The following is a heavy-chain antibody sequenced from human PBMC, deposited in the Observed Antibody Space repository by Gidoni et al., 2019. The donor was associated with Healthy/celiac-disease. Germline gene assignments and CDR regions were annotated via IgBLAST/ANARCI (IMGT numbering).Heavy chain of an antibody. J-gene: IGHJ1*01. D-gene: IGHD3-22*01. CDR2: ISGSGGST. Sequence: EVQLLESGGGLVQPGGSRRLSCAASGFTFSSYAMRWVRQAPGKGLEWVSAISGSGGSTYYADSVKGRFTISRDNSKNTLYLQMNSLRAEDTAVYYCAKVPPTPDYYDSSGYGSVYFQHWGQGTLVTVSS. CDR1: GFTFSSYA. CDR3: AKVPPTPDYYDSSGYGSVYFQH. V-gene: IGHV3-23*01.